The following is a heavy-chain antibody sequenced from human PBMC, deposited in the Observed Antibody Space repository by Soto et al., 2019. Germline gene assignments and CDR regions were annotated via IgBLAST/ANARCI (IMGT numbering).Heavy chain of an antibody. D-gene: IGHD1-26*01. J-gene: IGHJ4*02. CDR2: IYYSGST. CDR1: GGSISSGDYY. Sequence: QVQLQESGPGLGKPAQTLSLTCTVCGGSISSGDYYWSWIRDPPGKGLERIGYIYYSGSTYYNPSLKSRLTISVDTSKNQFSLKLSSVTAADTAVYYCARDQGGSYSDYWGQGTLVTVSS. V-gene: IGHV4-30-4*01. CDR3: ARDQGGSYSDY.